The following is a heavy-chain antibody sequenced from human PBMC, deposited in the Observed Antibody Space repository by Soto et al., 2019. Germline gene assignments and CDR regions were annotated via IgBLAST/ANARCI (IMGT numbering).Heavy chain of an antibody. V-gene: IGHV3-23*01. CDR2: ISASGGST. D-gene: IGHD3-22*01. J-gene: IGHJ4*02. CDR3: AKDGRYFDSSGYPDY. Sequence: GGSLRLSCAASGFTFSSYAMSWVRQAPGKGLEWVSSISASGGSTYYADSVKGRFTISRDNSKNTLYLQMNSLRAEDTAVFYCAKDGRYFDSSGYPDYWGQGTLVTVSS. CDR1: GFTFSSYA.